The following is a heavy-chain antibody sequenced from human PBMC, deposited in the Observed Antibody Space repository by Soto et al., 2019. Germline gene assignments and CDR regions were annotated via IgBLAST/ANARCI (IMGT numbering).Heavy chain of an antibody. D-gene: IGHD3-9*01. CDR2: INAGNGNT. V-gene: IGHV1-3*01. CDR3: AREVGDVLRYFDWYYYYGMDV. Sequence: ASVKVSCKASGYTFTSYAMHWVRQAPGQRLEWMGWINAGNGNTKYSQKFQGRVTITRDTSASTAYMELSSLRSEDTAVYYCAREVGDVLRYFDWYYYYGMDVWGQGTTVTVSS. CDR1: GYTFTSYA. J-gene: IGHJ6*02.